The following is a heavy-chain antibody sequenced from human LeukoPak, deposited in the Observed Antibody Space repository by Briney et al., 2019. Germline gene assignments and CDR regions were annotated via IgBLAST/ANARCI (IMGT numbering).Heavy chain of an antibody. Sequence: TGGSLRLSCPVSGFTFSDYAMTWVRQAPGKGLEWVSSIFAGGGAALYADSVRGRFTIFRDDSKSTLFFQMHSLRAEDTAIYYCAKNYYDRRGPYSWVFDYWGQGTLVTVSS. CDR2: IFAGGGAA. D-gene: IGHD3-22*01. CDR3: AKNYYDRRGPYSWVFDY. J-gene: IGHJ4*02. CDR1: GFTFSDYA. V-gene: IGHV3-23*01.